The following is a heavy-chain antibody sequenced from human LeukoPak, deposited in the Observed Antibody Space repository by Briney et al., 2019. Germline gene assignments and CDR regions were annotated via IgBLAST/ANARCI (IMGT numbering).Heavy chain of an antibody. CDR2: ISGSGGST. CDR1: GFTFSSYA. V-gene: IGHV3-23*01. CDR3: AVPLGYCSSTSCPWAAFDI. Sequence: GGSLRLSCAASGFTFSSYAMSWVRQAPGKGLEWGSAISGSGGSTYYADSVKGRVTISRDNSKNTLYLQMNRLRAEDTAVYYCAVPLGYCSSTSCPWAAFDIWGQGTMVTVSS. J-gene: IGHJ3*02. D-gene: IGHD2-2*01.